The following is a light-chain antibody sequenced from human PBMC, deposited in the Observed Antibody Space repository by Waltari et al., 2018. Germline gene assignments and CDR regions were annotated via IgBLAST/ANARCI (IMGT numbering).Light chain of an antibody. CDR1: ESMSNW. CDR2: KAS. J-gene: IGKJ1*01. CDR3: QQYDSFWT. Sequence: DIQMTQFPCTLSASVVDRVTITCRASESMSNWLALYQQKPGKAPKVLIHKASSLESGVPSRFSGSGSATEFTLTISNLQPDDFATYYCQQYDSFWTFGQGTKVEIK. V-gene: IGKV1-5*03.